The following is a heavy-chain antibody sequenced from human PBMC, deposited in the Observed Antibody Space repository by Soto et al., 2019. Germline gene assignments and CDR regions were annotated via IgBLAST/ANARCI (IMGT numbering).Heavy chain of an antibody. V-gene: IGHV4-4*02. J-gene: IGHJ6*02. CDR1: GGSISSSNW. Sequence: QVQLQESGPGLVKPSGTLSLTCAVSGGSISSSNWWSWVRQPPGKGLEWIGEIYHSGSTNYNPSLKSRVTISVDKSKNQFSVKLSSVTAADTAVYYCARGSRGLLEYYYYYGMDVWGQGTTVTVSS. CDR2: IYHSGST. D-gene: IGHD1-1*01. CDR3: ARGSRGLLEYYYYYGMDV.